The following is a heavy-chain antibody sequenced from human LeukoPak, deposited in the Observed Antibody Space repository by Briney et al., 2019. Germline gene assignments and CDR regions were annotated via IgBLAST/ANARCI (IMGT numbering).Heavy chain of an antibody. V-gene: IGHV4-34*01. CDR2: INHSGST. CDR1: GGSFSGYD. Sequence: SETLSLTCAVYGGSFSGYDWSWIRQPPGKGLEWIGEINHSGSTNYNPSLKSRVTIPVDTSKNQFSLKLSSVTAADTAVCYCARALTEHYYYGMDVWGQGTTVTVSS. J-gene: IGHJ6*02. CDR3: ARALTEHYYYGMDV.